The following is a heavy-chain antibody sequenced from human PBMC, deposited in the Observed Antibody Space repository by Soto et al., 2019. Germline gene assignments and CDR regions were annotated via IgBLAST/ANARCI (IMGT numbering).Heavy chain of an antibody. V-gene: IGHV1-69*01. Sequence: QVQLVQSGAEVKKPGSSVKVSCKASGGTFSSYAISWVRQAPVQGLEWMGGIIPIFGTANYAQKFQGRVTITADESTSTAYMELSSLRSEDTAVYYCARARGSGGKYYFDYWGQGTLVTVSS. CDR3: ARARGSGGKYYFDY. D-gene: IGHD3-16*01. CDR2: IIPIFGTA. J-gene: IGHJ4*02. CDR1: GGTFSSYA.